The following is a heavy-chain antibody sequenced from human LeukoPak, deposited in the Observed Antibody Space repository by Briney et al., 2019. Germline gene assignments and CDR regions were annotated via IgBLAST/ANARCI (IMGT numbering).Heavy chain of an antibody. V-gene: IGHV3-23*01. CDR1: GFTFSSYA. J-gene: IGHJ4*02. CDR2: ISSSTGST. Sequence: PGGSLRLSCAASGFTFSSYAMSWVRQAPGKGLEWVSFISSSTGSTYYADSVKGRFTISRDNSKNTLYLQMNSLRAEDTAVYYCAERGTSSSWYYFDYWGQGTLVTVSS. CDR3: AERGTSSSWYYFDY. D-gene: IGHD6-13*01.